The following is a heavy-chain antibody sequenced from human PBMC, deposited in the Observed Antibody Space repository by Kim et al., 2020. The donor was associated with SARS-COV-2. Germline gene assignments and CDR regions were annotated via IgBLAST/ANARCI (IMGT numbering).Heavy chain of an antibody. CDR3: ARVHIPIQKYYDFWSGFNYYYYMDV. CDR2: ISAYNGNT. D-gene: IGHD3-3*01. V-gene: IGHV1-18*01. CDR1: GYTFTSYG. Sequence: ASVKVSCKASGYTFTSYGISWVRQAPGQGLEWMGWISAYNGNTNYAQKLQGRVTMTTDTSTSTAYMELRSLRSDDTAVYYCARVHIPIQKYYDFWSGFNYYYYMDVWGKGTTVTVSS. J-gene: IGHJ6*03.